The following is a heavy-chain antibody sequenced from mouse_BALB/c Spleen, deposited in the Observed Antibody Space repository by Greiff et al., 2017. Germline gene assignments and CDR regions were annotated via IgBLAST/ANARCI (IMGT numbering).Heavy chain of an antibody. CDR3: ARRGRYYAMDY. J-gene: IGHJ4*01. CDR1: GFAFSSYD. CDR2: ISSGGGST. V-gene: IGHV5-12-1*01. Sequence: EVKLVESGGGLVKPGGSLKLSCAASGFAFSSYDMSWVRQTPEKRLEWVAYISSGGGSTYYPDTVKGRFTISRDNAKNTLYLQMSSLKSEDTAMYYCARRGRYYAMDYWGQGTSVTVSS.